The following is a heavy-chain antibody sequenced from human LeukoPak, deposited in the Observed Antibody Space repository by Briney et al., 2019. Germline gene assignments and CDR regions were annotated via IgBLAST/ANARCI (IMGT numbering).Heavy chain of an antibody. CDR2: IYDSDRT. Sequence: PSETLSLTCTVSGCSISSYYWSWIRQPPGKGLEWIGYIYDSDRTNYNPSLKSRVTISVDTSKNQFSLKLSSVTAADTAVYYCARHPPQGYSSGLYYFDYWGQGTLVTVSS. V-gene: IGHV4-59*08. CDR1: GCSISSYY. J-gene: IGHJ4*02. D-gene: IGHD6-19*01. CDR3: ARHPPQGYSSGLYYFDY.